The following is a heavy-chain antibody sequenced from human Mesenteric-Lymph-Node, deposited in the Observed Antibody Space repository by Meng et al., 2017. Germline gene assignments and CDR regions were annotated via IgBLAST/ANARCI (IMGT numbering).Heavy chain of an antibody. CDR1: GYTSTSYA. Sequence: QVQLVQYGSELKKPGASVKVSCKASGYTSTSYAINWVRQAPGQGLEWMGWIKGNTGDPAYAQGFTGRFVFSLDTSVSTAYLEISSLETEDTAVYYCARLSWGVTGNDYWGQGTLVTVSS. CDR3: ARLSWGVTGNDY. J-gene: IGHJ4*02. D-gene: IGHD6-19*01. V-gene: IGHV7-4-1*02. CDR2: IKGNTGDP.